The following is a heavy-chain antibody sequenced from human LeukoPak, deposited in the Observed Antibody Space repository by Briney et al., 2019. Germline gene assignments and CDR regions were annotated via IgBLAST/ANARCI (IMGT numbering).Heavy chain of an antibody. CDR2: SSGSGGNT. J-gene: IGHJ4*02. D-gene: IGHD6-13*01. Sequence: GGSLRLSCAASGFTFSSYAMSRVRQAPGKGLEWVSASSGSGGNTYVADSVKGRFTISRDNPKNTLYLQMNSVRAEDTAVYYCAKGLYSSTKKFDYWGQGTLVTVSS. CDR1: GFTFSSYA. V-gene: IGHV3-23*01. CDR3: AKGLYSSTKKFDY.